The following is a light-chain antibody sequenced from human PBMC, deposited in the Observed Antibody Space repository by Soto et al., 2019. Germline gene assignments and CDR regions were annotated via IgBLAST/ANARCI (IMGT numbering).Light chain of an antibody. CDR1: QSVSSSY. V-gene: IGKV3-20*01. Sequence: ELVLTQSPGNLSLSPGARAPLSCRASQSVSSSYLAWYQQKTGQAPRLLIYGASSRATGIPDRFSGSGAGTDFTLTISRLEPEDFAVYYCQQYRMSPNTVGQGTRVEIK. J-gene: IGKJ5*01. CDR3: QQYRMSPNT. CDR2: GAS.